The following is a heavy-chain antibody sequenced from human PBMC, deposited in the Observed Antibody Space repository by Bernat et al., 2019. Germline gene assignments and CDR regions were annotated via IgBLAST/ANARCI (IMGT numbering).Heavy chain of an antibody. J-gene: IGHJ4*02. CDR1: GYTFTCYG. Sequence: QVQLVQSGAEVKKPGASVKVSCKASGYTFTCYGISWVRQAPGQGLEWMGWISAYNGNTNYAQELQSRTTMNTDTTTSTAYMERRSLRSDDTAVYYCARDQAGLGELPIDYWGQGTLVTVSS. CDR3: ARDQAGLGELPIDY. V-gene: IGHV1-18*01. CDR2: ISAYNGNT. D-gene: IGHD3-16*01.